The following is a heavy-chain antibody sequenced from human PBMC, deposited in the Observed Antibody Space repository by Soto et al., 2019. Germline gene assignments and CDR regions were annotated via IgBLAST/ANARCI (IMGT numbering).Heavy chain of an antibody. D-gene: IGHD5-18*01. CDR1: GFTFNNFD. J-gene: IGHJ4*02. CDR3: ARPPGYSYRDYFDH. Sequence: EVHLLESGGDLRQPGGSLRLSCAASGFTFNNFDMSWVRQAPGKGLEWVSAISTGGSSTYYADSVKGRFTISRDNSKNTLYLQMNSLRADDTAVYYCARPPGYSYRDYFDHWGQGTLVTVSS. V-gene: IGHV3-23*01. CDR2: ISTGGSST.